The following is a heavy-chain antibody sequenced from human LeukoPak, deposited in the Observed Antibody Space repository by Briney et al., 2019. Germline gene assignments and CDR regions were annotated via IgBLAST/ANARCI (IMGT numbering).Heavy chain of an antibody. CDR3: ARDRLSVAVAGPFDY. CDR1: GFTFSSYW. CDR2: IKQDGSEK. V-gene: IGHV3-7*01. Sequence: GGSLRLSCAASGFTFSSYWMSWVRQAPGKGLEWVANIKQDGSEKYYVDSVKGRFTISRDNAKNSLYLQMNSLRAEDTAVYYCARDRLSVAVAGPFDYWGRGTLVTVSS. J-gene: IGHJ4*02. D-gene: IGHD6-19*01.